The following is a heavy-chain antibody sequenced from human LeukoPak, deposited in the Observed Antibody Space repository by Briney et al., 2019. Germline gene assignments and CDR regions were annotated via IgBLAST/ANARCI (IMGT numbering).Heavy chain of an antibody. CDR1: EFTFSSYW. CDR2: IRQDGGQI. D-gene: IGHD4-17*01. V-gene: IGHV3-7*01. J-gene: IGHJ4*02. CDR3: ARLGARQMLEY. Sequence: GGSLRLSCAASEFTFSSYWMSWVRQAPGKGLEWVANIRQDGGQIYYLESVKGRFTVSRDNAKNSLYLQMNSLRAEDTAVYYCARLGARQMLEYWGQGTLVTVSS.